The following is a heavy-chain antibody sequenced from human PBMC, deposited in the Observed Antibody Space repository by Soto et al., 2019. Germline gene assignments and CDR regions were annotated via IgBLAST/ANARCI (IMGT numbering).Heavy chain of an antibody. D-gene: IGHD6-6*01. CDR1: GFTFSSYG. CDR3: ARDSEYSSSYIDY. Sequence: QVQLVESGGGVVQPGRSLRLSCAASGFTFSSYGMHWVRQAPGKGLEWVAVIWYDGSNKYYADSVKGRFTISRDNSKNTLYLQMNSLRAEDTAVYYCARDSEYSSSYIDYWVQGTLVTVSS. V-gene: IGHV3-33*01. CDR2: IWYDGSNK. J-gene: IGHJ4*02.